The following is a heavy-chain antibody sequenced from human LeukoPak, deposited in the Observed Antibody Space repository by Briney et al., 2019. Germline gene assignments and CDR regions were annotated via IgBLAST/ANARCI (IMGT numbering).Heavy chain of an antibody. D-gene: IGHD3-22*01. CDR1: GGSISSYY. Sequence: PSETLSLTCTVSGGSISSYYWSWIRQPPGKGLEWIGYIYYSGSTNYNPSLKSRVTVSVHTSKNQFSLRLSSVTAADTAVYFCASFDSSGKTFDYWGQGTLVTVSS. J-gene: IGHJ4*02. V-gene: IGHV4-59*08. CDR2: IYYSGST. CDR3: ASFDSSGKTFDY.